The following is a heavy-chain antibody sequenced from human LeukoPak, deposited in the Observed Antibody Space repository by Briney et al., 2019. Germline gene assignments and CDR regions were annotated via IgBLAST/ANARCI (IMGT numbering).Heavy chain of an antibody. Sequence: GGSLRLSCAASGFTFSSYAMSWVRQAPGKGLGWVSAISGIGDSTYSADSVKGRFTISRDNSKNTLYLQMNSLRAEDAAVYYCAKNGGWGTYWYFDLWGRGTLVTVSS. V-gene: IGHV3-23*01. CDR1: GFTFSSYA. CDR3: AKNGGWGTYWYFDL. J-gene: IGHJ2*01. D-gene: IGHD6-19*01. CDR2: ISGIGDST.